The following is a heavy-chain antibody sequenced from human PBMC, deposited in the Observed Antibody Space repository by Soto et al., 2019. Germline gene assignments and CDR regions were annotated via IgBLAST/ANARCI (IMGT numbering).Heavy chain of an antibody. J-gene: IGHJ6*02. Sequence: QVQVVESGGGVVQPGRSLRLSCAASGFTFSSYTMYWVRQAPGKGLEGVAIRWHDGSNKYYVDSVKGRFTISRDNSKNTLYLQMNSLRSEDTAVYYCAREDWNDGHYCGMGVWGQGTTVTVSS. V-gene: IGHV3-33*01. CDR3: AREDWNDGHYCGMGV. D-gene: IGHD1-1*01. CDR2: RWHDGSNK. CDR1: GFTFSSYT.